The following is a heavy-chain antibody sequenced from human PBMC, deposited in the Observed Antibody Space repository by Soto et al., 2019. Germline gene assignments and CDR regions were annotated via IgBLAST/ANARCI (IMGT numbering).Heavy chain of an antibody. J-gene: IGHJ6*02. D-gene: IGHD6-19*01. V-gene: IGHV1-8*01. CDR3: ARVRYSSGWYGMDV. Sequence: ASVKVSCKASGYTFTSYDINWVRQATGQGLEWMGWMNPNSGNTGYAQKFQGRVTMTRNTSISTAYMELSSLRSEDTAVYYWARVRYSSGWYGMDVWGQGTTVTVSS. CDR1: GYTFTSYD. CDR2: MNPNSGNT.